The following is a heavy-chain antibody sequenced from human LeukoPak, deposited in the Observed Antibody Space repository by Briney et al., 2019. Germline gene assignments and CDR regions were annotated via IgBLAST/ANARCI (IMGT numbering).Heavy chain of an antibody. CDR2: IYPDGKA. Sequence: GGSLRLSCAASGVTVSTIYMGWVRQAPGKGLDWVSVIYPDGKAYYAESVKGRFTISRDSSENTLFLQMNSRRAEDTAVYYCATLKGWYGEGCFDYWGQGTLVTVSS. D-gene: IGHD3-10*01. J-gene: IGHJ4*02. V-gene: IGHV3-53*01. CDR3: ATLKGWYGEGCFDY. CDR1: GVTVSTIY.